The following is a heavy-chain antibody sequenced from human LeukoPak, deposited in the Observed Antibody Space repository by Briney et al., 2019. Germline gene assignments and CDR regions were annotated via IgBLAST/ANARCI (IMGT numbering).Heavy chain of an antibody. J-gene: IGHJ4*02. Sequence: PSETLSLTCNVSGGSISSYFGSWIRQPPGQGLECIGYIYYSWSTNYNPSLKSRVTISVDTSKNQFSLKLSSVTAADTAVYYCARSYQGGYSYGPFDYWGQGTLVTVSS. D-gene: IGHD5-18*01. CDR1: GGSISSYF. CDR2: IYYSWST. V-gene: IGHV4-59*01. CDR3: ARSYQGGYSYGPFDY.